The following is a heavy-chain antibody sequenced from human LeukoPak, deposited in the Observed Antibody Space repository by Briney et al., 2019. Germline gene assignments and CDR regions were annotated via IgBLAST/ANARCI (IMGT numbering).Heavy chain of an antibody. D-gene: IGHD6-19*01. CDR1: GGTFSSYA. V-gene: IGHV1-69*05. Sequence: GASVKVSCKASGGTFSSYAISWVRQAPGQGLDWMGGIIPIFGTANYAQKFQGRVTITTDESTSTAYMELSSLRSEDTAVYYCARDSSGWYTAPAFDYWGQGTLVTVSS. J-gene: IGHJ4*02. CDR2: IIPIFGTA. CDR3: ARDSSGWYTAPAFDY.